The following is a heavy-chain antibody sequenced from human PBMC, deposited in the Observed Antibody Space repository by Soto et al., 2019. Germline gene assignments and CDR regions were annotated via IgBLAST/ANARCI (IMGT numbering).Heavy chain of an antibody. Sequence: PSETLSLTCTVSGGSISSYYWSWIRQPPGKGLEWIGYIYYLGRTNYNPSLKSRVTMSIDTSKNQFSLRLTSVTAADTAVYYCARDARPLGWFDPWGPGTLVTVS. V-gene: IGHV4-59*01. CDR2: IYYLGRT. CDR1: GGSISSYY. J-gene: IGHJ5*02. CDR3: ARDARPLGWFDP. D-gene: IGHD3-10*01.